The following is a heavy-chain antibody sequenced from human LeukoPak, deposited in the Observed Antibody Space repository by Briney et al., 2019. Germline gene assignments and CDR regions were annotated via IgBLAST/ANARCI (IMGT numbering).Heavy chain of an antibody. D-gene: IGHD2-15*01. CDR3: ARDWRCSGGSCFRGYYYYGMDV. CDR1: GFTFSSYS. CDR2: ISSSSSYI. V-gene: IGHV3-21*01. J-gene: IGHJ6*02. Sequence: GGSLRLSCAASGFTFSSYSMNWVRQAPGKGLEWVSSISSSSSYIYYADSVKGRFTISRDNAKNSLYLQMNSLRAEDTAVYYCARDWRCSGGSCFRGYYYYGMDVWGQGTTVTVSS.